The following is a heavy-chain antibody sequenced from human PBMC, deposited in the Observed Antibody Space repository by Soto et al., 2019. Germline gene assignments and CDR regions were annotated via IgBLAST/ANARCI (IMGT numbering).Heavy chain of an antibody. CDR2: ISGSGGNT. V-gene: IGHV3-23*01. CDR1: GGTFRSYA. J-gene: IGHJ4*02. CDR3: AKSLVARPYDY. Sequence: GGSLRLSWAASGGTFRSYAMSWVRQAPGKGLEWVSAISGSGGNTYYADSVKGRFTISRDNSKNTLYLQMNSLRAEDTAVYYCAKSLVARPYDYWGQGTLVTVSS. D-gene: IGHD6-6*01.